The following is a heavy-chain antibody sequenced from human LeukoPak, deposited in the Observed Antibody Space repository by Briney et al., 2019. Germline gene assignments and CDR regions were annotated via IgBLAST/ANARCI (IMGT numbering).Heavy chain of an antibody. Sequence: GGSLRLSCAASGFTFSTYTMNWVRQAPGKGLEWVANIKQDGSEKYYVDSVKGRFTISRDNAKNSLYLQMNSLRAEDTAVYYCARGPTVVVAAMDYFDYWGQGTLVTVSS. CDR3: ARGPTVVVAAMDYFDY. CDR1: GFTFSTYT. V-gene: IGHV3-7*01. D-gene: IGHD2-15*01. CDR2: IKQDGSEK. J-gene: IGHJ4*02.